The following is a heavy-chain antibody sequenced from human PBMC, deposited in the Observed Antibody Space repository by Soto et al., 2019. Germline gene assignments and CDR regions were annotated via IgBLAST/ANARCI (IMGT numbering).Heavy chain of an antibody. D-gene: IGHD2-2*01. Sequence: PSETLSHTCTVSGGYISSYYWSWIRHPPGKGLEWIGYIYYSGSTNYNPSLKSRATISLDTSKNQFSLKLSSVTAADTAVYYCARQGPASILNTWFDPWGQGTLVTVSS. CDR2: IYYSGST. V-gene: IGHV4-59*01. CDR1: GGYISSYY. CDR3: ARQGPASILNTWFDP. J-gene: IGHJ5*02.